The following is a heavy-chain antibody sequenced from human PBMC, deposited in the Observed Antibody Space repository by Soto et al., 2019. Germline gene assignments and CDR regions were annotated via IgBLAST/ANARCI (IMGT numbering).Heavy chain of an antibody. D-gene: IGHD6-13*01. CDR2: ISGSGGST. J-gene: IGHJ6*02. CDR3: AKEYPGGTFGLVSGGMDV. V-gene: IGHV3-23*01. CDR1: GFTFSSYA. Sequence: VGSLRLSCAASGFTFSSYAMRWVRQAPGRGLEWVSGISGSGGSTHYADSVKGRFTISRDNSKNTLYLQMNSLRAEDTAVYYCAKEYPGGTFGLVSGGMDVWGQGTTVTVSS.